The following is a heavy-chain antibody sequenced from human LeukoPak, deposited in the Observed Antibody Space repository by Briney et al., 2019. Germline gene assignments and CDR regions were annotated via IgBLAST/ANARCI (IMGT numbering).Heavy chain of an antibody. CDR1: GYSLTELS. Sequence: ASVKFSCKVSGYSLTELSLHWVRQAPGKGLEWMGGFDREDGGTMYAPTLRGRVTMTEDTSTDTAYMELSSLRSEDTAVYYCATGTRKGSGSYGMDVWGQGTTVTVSS. CDR3: ATGTRKGSGSYGMDV. J-gene: IGHJ6*02. V-gene: IGHV1-24*01. D-gene: IGHD3-10*01. CDR2: FDREDGGT.